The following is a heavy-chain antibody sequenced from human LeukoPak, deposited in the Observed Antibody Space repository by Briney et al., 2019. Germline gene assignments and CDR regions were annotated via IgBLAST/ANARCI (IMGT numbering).Heavy chain of an antibody. CDR2: IYYSGST. Sequence: SETLSLTCTVSGGSISSNSFYWGWIRQPPGKGLEWIGSIYYSGSTYYNPSLKSRVTISVDTSKNQFSLKLSSVTAADTAVYYCATRATSYQEFDYWGQGTLVTVSS. CDR1: GGSISSNSFY. V-gene: IGHV4-39*07. J-gene: IGHJ4*02. CDR3: ATRATSYQEFDY.